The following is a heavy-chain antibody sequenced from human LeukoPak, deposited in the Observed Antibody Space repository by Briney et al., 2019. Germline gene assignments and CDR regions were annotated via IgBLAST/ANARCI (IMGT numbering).Heavy chain of an antibody. V-gene: IGHV4-39*01. J-gene: IGHJ6*04. D-gene: IGHD3-3*01. CDR1: GGSISSSSYY. Sequence: SETLSLTCTVSGGSISSSSYYWGWIRQPPGKGLEWIGSIYYSGSTYYNPSLKSRVTISVDTSKNQFSLKLSSVTAADTAVYYCASLYYDFWSGRSYAMDVWGKGTTVTVSS. CDR3: ASLYYDFWSGRSYAMDV. CDR2: IYYSGST.